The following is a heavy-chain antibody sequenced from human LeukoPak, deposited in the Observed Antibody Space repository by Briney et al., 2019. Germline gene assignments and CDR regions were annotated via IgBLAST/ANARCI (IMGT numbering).Heavy chain of an antibody. CDR1: GYSFTSYW. V-gene: IGHV5-51*01. Sequence: GESLKISCKGSGYSFTSYWIGWVRQMPGKGLEWMGIIYPGDSDTRYSPSFQGQVTISADKSISTAYLQWSSLKASGTAMYYCARQGNTAMVTGDPSILDYWGQGTLVTVSS. CDR2: IYPGDSDT. J-gene: IGHJ4*02. CDR3: ARQGNTAMVTGDPSILDY. D-gene: IGHD5-18*01.